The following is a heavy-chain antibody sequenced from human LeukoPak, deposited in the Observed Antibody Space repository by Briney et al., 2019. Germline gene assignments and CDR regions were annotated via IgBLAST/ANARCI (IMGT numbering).Heavy chain of an antibody. Sequence: PGGSLRLSCAASGFTFSSYGMHWVRQAPGKELEGVAVIWCDGSNKYYADSVKGRFTISRDNSKNTLYLQMNSLRAEDTAVYYCARDYYDSSGYPLGYYYYYGMDVWGQGTTVTVSS. CDR3: ARDYYDSSGYPLGYYYYYGMDV. D-gene: IGHD3-22*01. J-gene: IGHJ6*02. CDR2: IWCDGSNK. V-gene: IGHV3-33*01. CDR1: GFTFSSYG.